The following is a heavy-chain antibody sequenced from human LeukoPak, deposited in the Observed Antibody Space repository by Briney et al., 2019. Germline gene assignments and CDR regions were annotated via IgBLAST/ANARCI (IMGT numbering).Heavy chain of an antibody. CDR2: IYYSGST. J-gene: IGHJ6*03. V-gene: IGHV4-59*01. CDR3: ARMGPPLRGVRYYYYMDV. CDR1: GDSISSYY. D-gene: IGHD3-10*01. Sequence: SETLSLTCTVSGDSISSYYWSWIRQPPGKGLEWIGYIYYSGSTSYNPSLNSRVTISLDTSKNQFSLKLTSVTAADTAVYYCARMGPPLRGVRYYYYMDVWGKGTTVTVSS.